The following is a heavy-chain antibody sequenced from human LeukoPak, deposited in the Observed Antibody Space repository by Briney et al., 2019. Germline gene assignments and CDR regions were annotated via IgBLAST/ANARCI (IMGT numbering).Heavy chain of an antibody. D-gene: IGHD3-16*02. CDR2: MNPNSGNT. Sequence: GASVKVSCKASGGTFSSYAISWVRQATGQGLEWMGWMNPNSGNTGYAQKFQGRVTMTRNTSISTAYMELSSLRSEDTAVYYCARGMGGRLGELSLRYFDLWGRGTLVTVSS. J-gene: IGHJ2*01. CDR3: ARGMGGRLGELSLRYFDL. CDR1: GGTFSSYA. V-gene: IGHV1-8*02.